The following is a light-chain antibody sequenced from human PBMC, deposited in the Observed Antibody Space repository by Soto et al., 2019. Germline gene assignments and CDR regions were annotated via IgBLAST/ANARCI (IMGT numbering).Light chain of an antibody. V-gene: IGKV1-39*01. CDR1: QSISSY. CDR2: AAS. Sequence: DIRMTQSPSSLSASVGDRVTITCRASQSISSYLNWYQQKPGKAPKVLIYAASSLQSGVPSRFSGIGSGTDFTLSISSLQPEDFATYYCQQSYSGPLTFGGGTKVEIK. CDR3: QQSYSGPLT. J-gene: IGKJ4*01.